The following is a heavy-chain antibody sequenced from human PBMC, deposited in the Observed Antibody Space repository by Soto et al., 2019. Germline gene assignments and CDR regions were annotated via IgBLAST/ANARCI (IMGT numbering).Heavy chain of an antibody. D-gene: IGHD6-6*01. CDR3: AAYSSSYGTDV. CDR2: ISSSGSTI. V-gene: IGHV3-48*03. Sequence: GGSLRLSCAASGFTFSSYEMNWVRQAPGKGLEWVSYISSSGSTIYYADSVKGRFTISRDNAKSSLYLQMNSLRAEDTAVYYCAAYSSSYGTDVWGQGTTVTVSS. J-gene: IGHJ6*02. CDR1: GFTFSSYE.